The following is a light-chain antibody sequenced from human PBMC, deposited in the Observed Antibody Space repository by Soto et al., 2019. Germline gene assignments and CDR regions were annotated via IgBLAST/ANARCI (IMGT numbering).Light chain of an antibody. CDR2: DVF. CDR1: QDISQY. J-gene: IGKJ4*01. V-gene: IGKV1-33*01. CDR3: QQYDQLPIT. Sequence: DIQMTQSASSLPASVGDTVTISCQASQDISQYLNWFQQKPGKAPKLLIYDVFNLETGVPSRFSGRGSGTDVTLIISNLQPEDFATYYCQQYDQLPITFGGGTKVYI.